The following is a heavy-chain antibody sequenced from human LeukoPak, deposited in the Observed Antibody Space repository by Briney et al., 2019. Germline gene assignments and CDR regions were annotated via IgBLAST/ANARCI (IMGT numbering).Heavy chain of an antibody. V-gene: IGHV4-34*01. CDR2: INHSGST. D-gene: IGHD3-3*01. J-gene: IGHJ6*03. CDR3: ARSPSALRPFWSGGDYYMDV. Sequence: SETLSLTCAVYGGSFSGYYWSWIRQPPGKGLEWIGEINHSGSTNYNPSLKSRVTISVDTSKNQFSLKLSSVTAADTAVYYCARSPSALRPFWSGGDYYMDVWGKGTTVAVSS. CDR1: GGSFSGYY.